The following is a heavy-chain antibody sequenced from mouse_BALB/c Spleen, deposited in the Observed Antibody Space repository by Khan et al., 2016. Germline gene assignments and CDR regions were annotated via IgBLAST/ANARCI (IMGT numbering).Heavy chain of an antibody. V-gene: IGHV5-6-5*01. D-gene: IGHD1-2*01. CDR3: APMTAATGY. J-gene: IGHJ2*01. CDR2: LNSGGDT. CDR1: GFTFSSYA. Sequence: EVELVESGGGLVKPGGSLKLSCEASGFTFSSYAMSWVRQTPEKRLEWVASLNSGGDTYYAASVKGRFPIPRDNARNILYLQMSSLRSEDTAMYYCAPMTAATGYGGQGTTLTVSS.